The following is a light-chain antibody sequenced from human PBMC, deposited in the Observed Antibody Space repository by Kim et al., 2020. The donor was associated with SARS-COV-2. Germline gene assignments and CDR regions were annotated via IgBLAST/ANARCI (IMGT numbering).Light chain of an antibody. V-gene: IGLV3-19*01. CDR3: NSRDNSGKHLR. CDR2: GEN. Sequence: SSELTQDPSVSVALGQTVRITCPGDSLRSYSASWYQQKPGQAPVLVIYGENNRPSGIPDRFSGSTLGNTASLTITGAQAEDEADYYCNSRDNSGKHLRFGGGTQLTVL. CDR1: SLRSYS. J-gene: IGLJ2*01.